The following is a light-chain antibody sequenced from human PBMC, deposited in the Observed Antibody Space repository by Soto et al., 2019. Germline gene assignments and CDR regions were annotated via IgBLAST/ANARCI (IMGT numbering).Light chain of an antibody. CDR1: QIIKTFY. V-gene: IGKV3-20*01. Sequence: LKQSPGTLSLSPGETATLSCRASQIIKTFYFGWYQQKPGQSPRLLIYGVYSRATGTPDRFSGSGSGTDFTLTISRLEPEDFAVYYCQQYGYSPITFGQGTRLEI. CDR3: QQYGYSPIT. CDR2: GVY. J-gene: IGKJ5*01.